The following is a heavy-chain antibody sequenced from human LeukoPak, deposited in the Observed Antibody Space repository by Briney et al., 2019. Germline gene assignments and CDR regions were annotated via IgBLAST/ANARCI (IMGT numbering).Heavy chain of an antibody. CDR2: IIPIFGTA. Sequence: GASVKVSCKASGGTFSSYAISWVRQAPGQGLEWMGGIIPIFGTANYAQKFQGRVTITADESTSTAYMELSSLRSEDTAVYYCAGIDDYSNYAPYYYGMDVWGQGTTVTVSS. D-gene: IGHD4-11*01. J-gene: IGHJ6*02. CDR1: GGTFSSYA. CDR3: AGIDDYSNYAPYYYGMDV. V-gene: IGHV1-69*13.